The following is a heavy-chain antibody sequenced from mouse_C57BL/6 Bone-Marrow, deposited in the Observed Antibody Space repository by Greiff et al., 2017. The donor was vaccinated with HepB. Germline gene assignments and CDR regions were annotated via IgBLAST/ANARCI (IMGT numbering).Heavy chain of an antibody. V-gene: IGHV1-78*01. D-gene: IGHD1-1*01. CDR2: IYPRDGST. Sequence: VKLVESDAELVKPGASVKISCKVSGYTFTDHTIHWMKQRPEQGLEWIGYIYPRDGSTKYNEKFKGKATLTADKSSSTAYMQLNSLTSEDSAVYFCARSYYGSSYDFDYWGQGTTLTVSS. CDR3: ARSYYGSSYDFDY. J-gene: IGHJ2*01. CDR1: GYTFTDHT.